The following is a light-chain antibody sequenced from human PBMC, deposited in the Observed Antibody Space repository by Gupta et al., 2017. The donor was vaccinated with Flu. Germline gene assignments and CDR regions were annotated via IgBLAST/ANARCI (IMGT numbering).Light chain of an antibody. CDR1: SPNLGANYD. CDR2: RNN. V-gene: IGLV1-40*01. Sequence: QSVLTQPPSVSGAPGQRVSISCTGSSPNLGANYDVHWYQMLPGTAPKVLIFRNNNRPSGVPDRFSGSKSGTSASLVITGLRGEDEAVYYCQSYDSGLGAVVFGGGTKLTVL. J-gene: IGLJ2*01. CDR3: QSYDSGLGAVV.